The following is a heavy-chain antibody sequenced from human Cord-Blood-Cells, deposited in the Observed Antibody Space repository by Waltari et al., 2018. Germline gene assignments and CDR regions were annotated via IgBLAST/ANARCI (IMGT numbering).Heavy chain of an antibody. Sequence: EVQLVESGGGLVKPGGSLRLSCAASGFTFSSYSMNWVRQAPGKGLGRAPSMRSISSYITYADSVKGRFTSSRDNAKNSLYLQMNSLRAEDTAVYYCARDHCSSTSCYFDYWGQGTLVTVSS. CDR2: MRSISSYI. CDR1: GFTFSSYS. J-gene: IGHJ4*02. D-gene: IGHD2-2*01. V-gene: IGHV3-21*01. CDR3: ARDHCSSTSCYFDY.